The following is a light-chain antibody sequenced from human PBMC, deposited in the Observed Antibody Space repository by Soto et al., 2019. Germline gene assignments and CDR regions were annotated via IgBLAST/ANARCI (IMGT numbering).Light chain of an antibody. J-gene: IGKJ1*01. CDR2: GAS. V-gene: IGKV3-20*01. CDR1: QSVSSSY. CDR3: QQYGSSPWT. Sequence: DIVLTQSPGPLSLSPGERATLSCRASQSVSSSYLAWYQQKPGQAPRLPIYGASSRATDIPDRFSGSGSGTDFTLTISRLEPEDFAVYYCQQYGSSPWTFGQGTKVDIK.